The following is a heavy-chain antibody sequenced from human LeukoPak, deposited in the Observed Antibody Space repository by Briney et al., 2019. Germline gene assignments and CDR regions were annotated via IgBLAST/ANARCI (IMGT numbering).Heavy chain of an antibody. D-gene: IGHD5-12*01. CDR3: ARDRGYTVAEFDY. Sequence: GGSLRLSCAASGFTFSTYGMHWVRQAPGRGLEWVAFIRFDGSDKYADSVKGRFTLSRDNSKNTLSLRLDSLRPDDTAVYYCARDRGYTVAEFDYWGQGTLVTVSS. V-gene: IGHV3-30*02. J-gene: IGHJ4*02. CDR2: IRFDGSDK. CDR1: GFTFSTYG.